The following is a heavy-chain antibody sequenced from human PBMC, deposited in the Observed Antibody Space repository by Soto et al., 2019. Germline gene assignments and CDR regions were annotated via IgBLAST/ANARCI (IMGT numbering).Heavy chain of an antibody. CDR1: GFTFSGYS. CDR2: INTNGVNT. V-gene: IGHV3-64*01. Sequence: EVQLVESGGGLFQPGGSLRLSCAASGFTFSGYSMFWVRQAPGKGLEYVSAINTNGVNTFYAKSVKGRFTISRDNSKNTMYLQMGSLRAEDMAVYYCARGRVEDSSGWATYFDYWGQGTLVTVSS. J-gene: IGHJ4*02. D-gene: IGHD6-19*01. CDR3: ARGRVEDSSGWATYFDY.